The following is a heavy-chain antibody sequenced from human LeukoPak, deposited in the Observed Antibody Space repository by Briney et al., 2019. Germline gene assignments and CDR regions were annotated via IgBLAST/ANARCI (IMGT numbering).Heavy chain of an antibody. J-gene: IGHJ4*02. D-gene: IGHD1-26*01. CDR3: AKDWEVLRNYFDY. CDR1: GLTFSSYW. Sequence: GGSLRLSCVASGLTFSSYWMSWVRQAPGKGLEWVANIKEDGSEEYYVDSVKGRFTISRDNTKNPLYLQMGSLRAEDTAIYYYAKDWEVLRNYFDYWGQGTLVTVSS. CDR2: IKEDGSEE. V-gene: IGHV3-7*03.